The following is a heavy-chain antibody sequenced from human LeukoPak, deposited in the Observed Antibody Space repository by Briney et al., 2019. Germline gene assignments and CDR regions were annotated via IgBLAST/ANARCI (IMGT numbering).Heavy chain of an antibody. D-gene: IGHD3-10*01. CDR3: ARYFGDPQGMDV. V-gene: IGHV3-48*02. J-gene: IGHJ6*02. Sequence: GGSLRLSCAASGFTFSTYSMNWVRQAPGKGLEWISYISGSSSNIYYADSVKGRFTISRDNAKNSLCPQMNSLRDEDTAVYYCARYFGDPQGMDVWGQGTTVTVSS. CDR1: GFTFSTYS. CDR2: ISGSSSNI.